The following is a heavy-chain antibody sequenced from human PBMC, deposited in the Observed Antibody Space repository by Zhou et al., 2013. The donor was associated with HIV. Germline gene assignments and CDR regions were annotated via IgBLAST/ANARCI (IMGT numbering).Heavy chain of an antibody. CDR2: ISGSGGST. CDR1: GFTFSSYA. V-gene: IGHV3-23*01. J-gene: IGHJ6*03. Sequence: EVQLLESGGGLVQPGGSLRLSCAASGFTFSSYAMSWVRQAPGKGLEWVSAISGSGGSTYYADSVKGRFTISRDNSKNTLYLQMNSLRAEDTAVYYCAKGGGGNYGVRTYYYYYYSGRRGTKGPRSPSP. D-gene: IGHD3-10*01. CDR3: AKGGGGNYGVRTYYYYYYSGRR.